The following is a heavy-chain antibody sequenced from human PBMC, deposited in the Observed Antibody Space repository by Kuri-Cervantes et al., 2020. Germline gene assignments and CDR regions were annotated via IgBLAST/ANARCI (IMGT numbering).Heavy chain of an antibody. CDR2: INHSGST. J-gene: IGHJ6*02. D-gene: IGHD3-9*01. CDR3: ARGPYYDILTGYCWYYYYYGMDV. Sequence: GSLRLSCAASGFTFSSYSMNWVRQPPGKGLEWIGEINHSGSTNYNPSLKSRVTISVDTSKNQFSLKLSSVTAADTAVYYCARGPYYDILTGYCWYYYYYGMDVWGQGTTVTVSS. CDR1: GFTFSSYS. V-gene: IGHV4-34*01.